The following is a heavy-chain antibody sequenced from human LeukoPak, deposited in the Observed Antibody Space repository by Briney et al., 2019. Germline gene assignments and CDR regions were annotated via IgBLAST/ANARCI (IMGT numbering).Heavy chain of an antibody. Sequence: SETLSLTCTVSGYSISSGYYWGWIRQPPGKGLEWIGSIYHSGSTYYNPSLKSRVTISVDTSKNQFSLKLSSVTAADTAVYYCARDRQNYYGSGSYLSGNWFDPWGQGTLVTVPS. CDR3: ARDRQNYYGSGSYLSGNWFDP. V-gene: IGHV4-38-2*02. J-gene: IGHJ5*02. CDR1: GYSISSGYY. D-gene: IGHD3-10*01. CDR2: IYHSGST.